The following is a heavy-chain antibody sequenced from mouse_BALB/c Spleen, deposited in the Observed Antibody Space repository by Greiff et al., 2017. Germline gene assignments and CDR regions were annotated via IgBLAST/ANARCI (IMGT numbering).Heavy chain of an antibody. CDR3: ARSYYRYDDAMDY. D-gene: IGHD2-14*01. J-gene: IGHJ4*01. CDR2: INPSNGRT. Sequence: VQLQQSGAELVRPGTSVKMSCKAAGYTFTSYWMHWVKQRPGQGLEWIGEINPSNGRTNYNEKFKSKATLTVDKSSSTAYMQLSSLTSEDSAVYYCARSYYRYDDAMDYWGQGTSVTVSS. CDR1: GYTFTSYW. V-gene: IGHV1S81*02.